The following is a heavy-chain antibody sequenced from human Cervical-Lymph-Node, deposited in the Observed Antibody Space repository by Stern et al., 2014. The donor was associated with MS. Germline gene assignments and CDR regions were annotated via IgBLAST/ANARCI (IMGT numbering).Heavy chain of an antibody. CDR2: ITNVGSS. CDR3: ARDTSSPERSDW. V-gene: IGHV3-53*01. D-gene: IGHD1-1*01. J-gene: IGHJ4*02. Sequence: EVQLVESGGGVIQPGGSLRLSCTASGFTVSRYYMTWVRPAPGKGLEWVSLITNVGSSFYTDSVKGRFTISRDDSKNTVYLHMTSLRAEDTAMYYCARDTSSPERSDWWGQGTLVTVSS. CDR1: GFTVSRYY.